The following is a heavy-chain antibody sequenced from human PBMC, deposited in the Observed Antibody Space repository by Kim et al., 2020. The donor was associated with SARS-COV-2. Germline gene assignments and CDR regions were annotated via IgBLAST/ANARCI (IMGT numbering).Heavy chain of an antibody. D-gene: IGHD3-10*01. Sequence: YAQKFQGRVTITADESTSTAYMELSSLRSEDTAVYYCAREDYYGSGSHDYWGQGTLVTVSS. CDR3: AREDYYGSGSHDY. V-gene: IGHV1-69*01. J-gene: IGHJ4*02.